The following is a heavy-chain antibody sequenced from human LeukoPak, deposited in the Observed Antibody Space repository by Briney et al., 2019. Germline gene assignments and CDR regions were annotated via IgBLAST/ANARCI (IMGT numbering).Heavy chain of an antibody. CDR1: GGSISSGGYS. CDR3: ARGTYYYDSSGYVFDY. D-gene: IGHD3-22*01. CDR2: IYHSGST. V-gene: IGHV4-30-2*01. Sequence: SETLSLTCAVSGGSISSGGYSWSWIRQPPGKGLEWIGYIYHSGSTYYNPSLKSRVTISVDRSKNQFSLKLSSMTAADTAVYYCARGTYYYDSSGYVFDYWGQGTLVTVSS. J-gene: IGHJ4*02.